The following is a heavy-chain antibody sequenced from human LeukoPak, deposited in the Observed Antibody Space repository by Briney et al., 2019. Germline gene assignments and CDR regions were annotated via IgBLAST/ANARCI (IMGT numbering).Heavy chain of an antibody. CDR3: AREYSSSSGRVMDV. CDR1: GGSISSYY. CDR2: IYYSGST. D-gene: IGHD6-6*01. V-gene: IGHV4-59*01. J-gene: IGHJ6*03. Sequence: SEPLSLTCTVPGGSISSYYWSWIPQPPGKRLEWIGYIYYSGSTNYNPSLKSRVTISVDTSKNQFSLKLSSVTAADAAVYYCAREYSSSSGRVMDVWGKGTTVTVSS.